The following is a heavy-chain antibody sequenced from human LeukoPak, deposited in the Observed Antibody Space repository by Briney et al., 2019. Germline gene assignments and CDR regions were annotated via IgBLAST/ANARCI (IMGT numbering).Heavy chain of an antibody. D-gene: IGHD1-26*01. V-gene: IGHV3-23*01. CDR2: ISGSGGST. J-gene: IGHJ4*02. CDR3: ASDSNPWELRGY. CDR1: GFTFSSYA. Sequence: PGGSLRLSCAASGFTFSSYAMSWVRQAPGKGLEWVSAISGSGGSTYYADSVKGRFTISRDNSKDTLYLQMNSLRAEDTAVYYCASDSNPWELRGYWGQGTLVTVSS.